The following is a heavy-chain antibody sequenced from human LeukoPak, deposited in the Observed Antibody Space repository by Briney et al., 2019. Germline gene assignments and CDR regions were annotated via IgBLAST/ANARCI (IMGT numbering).Heavy chain of an antibody. D-gene: IGHD6-19*01. CDR3: SASGIAVAGGFDY. Sequence: GGSLRLSCAASGFTFSSYSMNWVRQAPGKGLEWVSSISSSSSYIYYADSVKGRFTISRDNAKNSLYLQMNSLRAEDTAVYYCSASGIAVAGGFDYWGQGTLVTVSS. CDR1: GFTFSSYS. V-gene: IGHV3-21*01. CDR2: ISSSSSYI. J-gene: IGHJ4*02.